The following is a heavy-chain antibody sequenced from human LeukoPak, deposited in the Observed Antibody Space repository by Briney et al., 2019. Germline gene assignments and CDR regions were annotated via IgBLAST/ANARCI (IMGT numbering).Heavy chain of an antibody. CDR1: GGTFSSYA. J-gene: IGHJ4*02. D-gene: IGHD3-3*01. Sequence: ASVKVSCKASGGTFSSYAISWVRQAPGQGLEWMGRIIPIFGTANYAQKFQGRVTITTDESTSTAYMDLTSLRSEDTAVYYCARGFWSGYYFDYWGQGTLVTVSS. CDR2: IIPIFGTA. CDR3: ARGFWSGYYFDY. V-gene: IGHV1-69*05.